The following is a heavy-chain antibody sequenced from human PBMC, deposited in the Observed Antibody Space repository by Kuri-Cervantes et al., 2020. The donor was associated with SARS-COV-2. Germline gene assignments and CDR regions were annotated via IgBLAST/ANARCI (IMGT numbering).Heavy chain of an antibody. V-gene: IGHV3-15*07. CDR1: GFTFSNAG. CDR2: IKSKTDGGTT. D-gene: IGHD3-3*01. Sequence: GESLKSSCAAAGFTFSNAGMNWVRQAPGKGLEWVGRIKSKTDGGTTDYAAPVKGRFTISRDDSKNTLYLQMTSLKTEDTAVYYCTARGYYDFWSGYYTPYWGQGTLVTVSS. CDR3: TARGYYDFWSGYYTPY. J-gene: IGHJ4*02.